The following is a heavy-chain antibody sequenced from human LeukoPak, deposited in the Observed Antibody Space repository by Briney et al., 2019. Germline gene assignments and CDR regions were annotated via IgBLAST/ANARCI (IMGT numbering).Heavy chain of an antibody. Sequence: PSETLSLTCAGYGGSFSGYYWSWIRQPPGKGLEWMGEINHSGSTNYNPSLKRRVTISVDTSKNQFSLKLSSVTAADTAVSYCARENSSSWYYYYYCMDVWGKGTTVTVSS. J-gene: IGHJ6*03. D-gene: IGHD6-13*01. CDR2: INHSGST. V-gene: IGHV4-34*01. CDR3: ARENSSSWYYYYYCMDV. CDR1: GGSFSGYY.